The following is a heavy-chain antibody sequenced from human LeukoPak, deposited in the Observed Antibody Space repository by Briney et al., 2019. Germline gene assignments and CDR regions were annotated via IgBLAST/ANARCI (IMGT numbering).Heavy chain of an antibody. J-gene: IGHJ1*01. D-gene: IGHD5-18*01. CDR1: GFTFSSYA. Sequence: GGSLRLSCAASGFTFSSYAMSWVRQAPGKGLEWVSAISGSGGSTYYADSVKGRFTISRDNSKNTLYLQMNSLRAEDTAVYYCAKDGDTAMSESEYFQHWGQGTLVTVSS. CDR2: ISGSGGST. CDR3: AKDGDTAMSESEYFQH. V-gene: IGHV3-23*01.